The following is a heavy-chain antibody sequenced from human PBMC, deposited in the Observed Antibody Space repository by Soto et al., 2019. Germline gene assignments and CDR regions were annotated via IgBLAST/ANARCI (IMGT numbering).Heavy chain of an antibody. CDR3: VKGMPADIPLRARYYYYYGMDV. CDR1: GFTFSSYG. D-gene: IGHD2-2*02. Sequence: QVQLVESGGGVVQPGRSLRLSCAASGFTFSSYGMHWVRQAPGKGLECVAVISYDGSNKYYADFVKGRFTISRDNSKNTLFLQMNSLRVEVTAVYYCVKGMPADIPLRARYYYYYGMDVWGEVTTVTVSS. J-gene: IGHJ6*04. V-gene: IGHV3-30*18. CDR2: ISYDGSNK.